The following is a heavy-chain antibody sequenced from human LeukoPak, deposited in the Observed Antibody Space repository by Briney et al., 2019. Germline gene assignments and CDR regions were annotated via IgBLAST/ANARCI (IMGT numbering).Heavy chain of an antibody. J-gene: IGHJ4*02. Sequence: GGSLRLSCAASAFTFRTYWMSWVRQAPGKGLEWVAMIKPDGSEKYYVDSVKGRFTIFRDNAKNSLYLQTNSLRAEDTAVYYCARDLSIRDTAMVTGGYFDYWGQGTLVTVSS. D-gene: IGHD5-18*01. CDR1: AFTFRTYW. CDR3: ARDLSIRDTAMVTGGYFDY. V-gene: IGHV3-7*04. CDR2: IKPDGSEK.